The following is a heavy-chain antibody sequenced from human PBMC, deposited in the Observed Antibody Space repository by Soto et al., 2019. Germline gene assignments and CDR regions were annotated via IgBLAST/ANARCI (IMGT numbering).Heavy chain of an antibody. CDR2: INNDGSNT. CDR3: ARFTDWGY. V-gene: IGHV3-74*01. J-gene: IGHJ4*02. D-gene: IGHD3-9*01. CDR1: KFAFSNYW. Sequence: GGSLRLSCVASKFAFSNYWMHWVRQVPGKGLECVSFINNDGSNTDYADSVKGRFTISRDNAKNTVYLQMNSLRADDTAVYYCARFTDWGYWGQGTLVTVSS.